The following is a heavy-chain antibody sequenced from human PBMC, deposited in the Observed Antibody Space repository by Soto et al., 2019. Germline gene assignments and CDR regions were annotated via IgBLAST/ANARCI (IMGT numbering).Heavy chain of an antibody. Sequence: SETLSLTCTVSGDSVSSNSCWSWVRQPPGKGLEWIGEIHHSVSTNYNSSLTSRVSISIDKSKNQFSLNLYSVTAADAAVFYCARAPRRYGMDVGGQGTKV. J-gene: IGHJ6*02. V-gene: IGHV4-4*02. CDR1: GDSVSSNSC. CDR2: IHHSVST. CDR3: ARAPRRYGMDV.